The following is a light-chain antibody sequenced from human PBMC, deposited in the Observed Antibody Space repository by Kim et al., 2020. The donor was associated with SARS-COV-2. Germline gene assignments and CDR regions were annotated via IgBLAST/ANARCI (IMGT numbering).Light chain of an antibody. CDR2: RAS. CDR1: QSVSAW. CDR3: QEYESRSLT. J-gene: IGKJ1*01. Sequence: DIQLTQSPSTLSASLGDTVTITCRASQSVSAWLAWYQQKPGKAPTLLIYRASSLEHEVPSRFSGSGSGTEFTLTISGLQPDDFATYYCQEYESRSLTFGPGTKVDIK. V-gene: IGKV1-5*03.